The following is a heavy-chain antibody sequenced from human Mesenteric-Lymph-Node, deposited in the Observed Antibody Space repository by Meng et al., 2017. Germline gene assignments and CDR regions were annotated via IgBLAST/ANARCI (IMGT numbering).Heavy chain of an antibody. J-gene: IGHJ4*02. CDR3: AREGTGDYPSKYYFDY. CDR1: GGSISSSNW. V-gene: IGHV4-4*02. CDR2: IYHSGST. Sequence: QVRLPGSGPGLVKPSGTLSLTCAVSGGSISSSNWWSWVRQPPGKGLEWIGEIYHSGSTNSNPSLKSRVTISVDKSRNQFSLRLSSVTAADTAVYYCAREGTGDYPSKYYFDYWGQGTLVTVSS. D-gene: IGHD4-17*01.